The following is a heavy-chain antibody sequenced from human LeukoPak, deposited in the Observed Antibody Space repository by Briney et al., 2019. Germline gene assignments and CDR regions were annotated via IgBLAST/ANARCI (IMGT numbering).Heavy chain of an antibody. V-gene: IGHV1-8*01. D-gene: IGHD6-19*01. CDR2: MNPNSGNT. CDR1: GYTFTSYD. J-gene: IGHJ5*02. Sequence: ASVKVSCKASGYTFTSYDINWVRQATGQGLEWMGWMNPNSGNTGYAQKFQGRVTMTRNTSISTAYMELSSLRSEDTAVYYCARDSSSVWFSFDPWGQGTLVTVSS. CDR3: ARDSSSVWFSFDP.